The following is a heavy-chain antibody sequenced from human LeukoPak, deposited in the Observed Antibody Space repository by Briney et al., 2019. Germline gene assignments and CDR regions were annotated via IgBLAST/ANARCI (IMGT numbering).Heavy chain of an antibody. V-gene: IGHV4-39*07. CDR2: IYHSGST. D-gene: IGHD3-3*01. CDR1: GDSISSSTYY. Sequence: SETLSLTCTVSGDSISSSTYYWGWIRQPPGKGLEWIGSIYHSGSTYYNPSLKSRVTISVDTSKNQFSLKLSSVTAADTAVYYCARDGEAYYDFWSGYYSQDFDYWGQGTLVTVSS. J-gene: IGHJ4*02. CDR3: ARDGEAYYDFWSGYYSQDFDY.